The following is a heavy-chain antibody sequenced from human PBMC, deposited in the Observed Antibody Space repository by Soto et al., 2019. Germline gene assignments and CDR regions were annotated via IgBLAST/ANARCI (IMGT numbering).Heavy chain of an antibody. CDR1: GSTFTGHW. Sequence: GASLKISCQGSGSTFTGHWISWVRQMPGKGLEWMGRIDPSDSYTDYSPTVQGHVTMSADKSINAAYLQWSSLQASDTAVYHCTRRSGYVSSHDYWGQGTLVT. D-gene: IGHD5-12*01. J-gene: IGHJ4*02. CDR2: IDPSDSYT. V-gene: IGHV5-10-1*01. CDR3: TRRSGYVSSHDY.